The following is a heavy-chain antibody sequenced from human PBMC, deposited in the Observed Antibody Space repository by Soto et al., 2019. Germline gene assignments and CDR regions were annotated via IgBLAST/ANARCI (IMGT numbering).Heavy chain of an antibody. CDR1: GYTFTSYG. CDR2: ISAYNGNT. V-gene: IGHV1-18*01. J-gene: IGHJ6*03. CDR3: ARSVRALRITIFGVAHPRYMDV. D-gene: IGHD3-3*01. Sequence: ASVKVSCKASGYTFTSYGISWVRQAPGQGLEWMGWISAYNGNTNYAQKLQGRVTMTTDTSTSTAYMELRSLRSDDTAVYYCARSVRALRITIFGVAHPRYMDVWGKGTTVTVSS.